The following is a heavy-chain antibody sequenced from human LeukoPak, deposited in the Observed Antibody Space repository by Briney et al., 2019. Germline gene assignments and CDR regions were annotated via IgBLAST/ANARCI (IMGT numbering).Heavy chain of an antibody. Sequence: GGSLRLSCEASGFTFSSYWMSWVRQAPGKGLEWVSAISGSGGSTYYADSVKGRFTISRDNSKNTLYLQMNSLRAEDTAVYYCAKDDAVVTPMFYYYYGMDVWGQGTTVTVSS. CDR2: ISGSGGST. V-gene: IGHV3-23*01. D-gene: IGHD4-23*01. CDR1: GFTFSSYW. CDR3: AKDDAVVTPMFYYYYGMDV. J-gene: IGHJ6*02.